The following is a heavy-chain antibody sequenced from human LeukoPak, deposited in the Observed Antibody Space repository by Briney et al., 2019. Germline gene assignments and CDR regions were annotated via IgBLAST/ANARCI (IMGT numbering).Heavy chain of an antibody. J-gene: IGHJ4*02. CDR1: GFTFSSYA. CDR3: AKGDRYSSSWFIGSIHY. V-gene: IGHV3-23*01. D-gene: IGHD6-13*01. CDR2: ISGSGGST. Sequence: GGSLRLSCAASGFTFSSYAMSWVRQAPGKGLEWVSAISGSGGSTYYADSVKGRFTISRDNSKNTLYLQMNSLRAEDTAVYSCAKGDRYSSSWFIGSIHYWGQGTLVTVSS.